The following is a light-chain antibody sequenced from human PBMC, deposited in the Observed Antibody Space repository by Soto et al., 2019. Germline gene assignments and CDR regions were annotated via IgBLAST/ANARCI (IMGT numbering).Light chain of an antibody. CDR2: SNN. CDR3: AAWDYSLNGVV. CDR1: SSNIGSNT. Sequence: QSVLTQPPSASGTPGQRVTISCSGSSSNIGSNTVNWYQQLPGTAPKLLIYSNNQRPSGVPDRFSGSKSGTSASLAISGLQSEDEADYYCAAWDYSLNGVVFGGRTKLTVL. V-gene: IGLV1-44*01. J-gene: IGLJ2*01.